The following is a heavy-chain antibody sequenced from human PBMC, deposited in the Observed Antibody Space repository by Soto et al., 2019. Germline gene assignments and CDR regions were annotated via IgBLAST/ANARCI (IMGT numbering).Heavy chain of an antibody. D-gene: IGHD3-10*01. J-gene: IGHJ4*02. V-gene: IGHV1-69*01. CDR3: ARDLEFRDGNISHLDY. Sequence: QVQLVQSGAEVKKPGSSVKVSCKASGGIFSSHVFNWVRQAPGQGIEWMGGIMPIIGTANYAQKFQGRVTITADESTSTAYMELSSLRSEDTAVYYCARDLEFRDGNISHLDYWGQGTLVTVSS. CDR1: GGIFSSHV. CDR2: IMPIIGTA.